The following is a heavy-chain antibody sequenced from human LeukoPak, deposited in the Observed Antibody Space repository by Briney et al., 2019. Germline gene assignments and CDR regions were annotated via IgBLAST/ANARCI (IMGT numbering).Heavy chain of an antibody. CDR2: FDPEDGET. CDR3: TTGLRNAFDI. V-gene: IGHV1-24*01. J-gene: IGHJ3*02. CDR1: GYILSKLS. Sequence: GASVKVSCKVSGYILSKLSMHWVRQAPGKGLEWMGGFDPEDGETIYAQRFQGRVTMTDDISTDIAYTDLSSLRSEDTAVYYCTTGLRNAFDIWGQGTMVTVSS. D-gene: IGHD3-16*01.